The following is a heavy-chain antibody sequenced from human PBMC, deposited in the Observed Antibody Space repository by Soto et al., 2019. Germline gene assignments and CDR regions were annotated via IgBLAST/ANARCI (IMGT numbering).Heavy chain of an antibody. V-gene: IGHV1-2*04. CDR1: GYTFTGYY. CDR3: ARDPSITIFGVVILNYGMDV. CDR2: INPNSGGT. Sequence: ASVKVSCKASGYTFTGYYMHWVRQAPGQGLEWMGWINPNSGGTNYAQKFQGWVTMTRDTSISTAYMELSRLRSDDTAVYYCARDPSITIFGVVILNYGMDVWGQGTTVTV. D-gene: IGHD3-3*01. J-gene: IGHJ6*02.